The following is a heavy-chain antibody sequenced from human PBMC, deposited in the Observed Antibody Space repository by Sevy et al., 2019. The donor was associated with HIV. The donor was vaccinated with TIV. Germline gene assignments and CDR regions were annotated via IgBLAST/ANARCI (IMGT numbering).Heavy chain of an antibody. D-gene: IGHD2-15*01. J-gene: IGHJ6*03. Sequence: GGSLRLSCAASGFTFSSYAMSWVRQAPGKGLEWVSAISGSGGSTYYADSVKGRFTISRDNSKNTLYLQMNSLRAEDTAVYYLAKFPRDIVVVVAATTHYYYYYYMDVWGKGTTVTVSS. CDR2: ISGSGGST. V-gene: IGHV3-23*01. CDR1: GFTFSSYA. CDR3: AKFPRDIVVVVAATTHYYYYYYMDV.